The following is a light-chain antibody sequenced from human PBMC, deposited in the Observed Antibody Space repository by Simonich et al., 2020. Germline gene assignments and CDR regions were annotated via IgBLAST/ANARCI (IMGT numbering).Light chain of an antibody. Sequence: DIVMTQSPDSLAVSLVERATINFKSSQIVLYSSNNKNYLAWYQQKTRQPPKLLIYWAATRTAGVPDRFSGSGSGTDFTLTISSLQAEDVAVYYCQQYYSTPPLTFGGGTKVEIK. CDR3: QQYYSTPPLT. V-gene: IGKV4-1*01. J-gene: IGKJ4*01. CDR2: WAA. CDR1: QIVLYSSNNKNY.